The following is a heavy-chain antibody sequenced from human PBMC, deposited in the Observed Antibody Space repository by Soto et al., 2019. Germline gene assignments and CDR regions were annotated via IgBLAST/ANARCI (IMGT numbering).Heavy chain of an antibody. CDR1: GFSLSNARMG. J-gene: IGHJ5*02. D-gene: IGHD2-2*01. CDR3: ARTRKLGYCSSTSCQLFWFDP. V-gene: IGHV2-26*01. CDR2: IFSNDEK. Sequence: SGPTLVNPTETLTLTCTVSGFSLSNARMGVSWIRQPPGKALEWLAHIFSNDEKSYSTSLKSRLTISKDTSKSQVVLTMTNMDPVDTATYYCARTRKLGYCSSTSCQLFWFDPWGQGTLVTVSS.